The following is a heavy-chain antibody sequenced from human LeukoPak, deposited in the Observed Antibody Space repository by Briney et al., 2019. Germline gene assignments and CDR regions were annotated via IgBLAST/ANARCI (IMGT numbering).Heavy chain of an antibody. Sequence: SETLSLTCAVYGGSFSGYYWSWIRQPPGKGLEWIGEINHSGSTNYNPSLESRVTISVDTSKNQFSLKLSSVTAADTAVYYCARGCSAGTPHNWFDPWGQGTLVTVSS. D-gene: IGHD6-13*01. CDR2: INHSGST. CDR1: GGSFSGYY. V-gene: IGHV4-34*01. J-gene: IGHJ5*02. CDR3: ARGCSAGTPHNWFDP.